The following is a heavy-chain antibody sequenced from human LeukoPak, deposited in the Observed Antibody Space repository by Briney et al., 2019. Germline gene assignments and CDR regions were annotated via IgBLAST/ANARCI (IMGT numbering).Heavy chain of an antibody. CDR1: GFTFFTYS. V-gene: IGHV3-30*04. Sequence: GKSLRLSCAASGFTFFTYSMHWVRQAPGKGLEWVAVISYDGSNKYYTDSVKGRFTISRDNSKNTLYLQMNSLRPEDTAVYYCARGFTEDRGVAQFDCWGQGILVSVSS. D-gene: IGHD3-3*01. J-gene: IGHJ4*02. CDR2: ISYDGSNK. CDR3: ARGFTEDRGVAQFDC.